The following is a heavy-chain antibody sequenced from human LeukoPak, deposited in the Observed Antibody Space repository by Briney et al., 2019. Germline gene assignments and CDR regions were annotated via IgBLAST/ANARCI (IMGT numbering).Heavy chain of an antibody. CDR1: GGSLSSYY. D-gene: IGHD1-26*01. CDR2: IYYSGST. CDR3: ARVGALGGFDY. Sequence: SETLSLTCTVSGGSLSSYYWSWIRQPPGKGLEWIGYIYYSGSTNYNPSLKSRVTISVDTSKNQFSLKLSSVTAADTAVYYCARVGALGGFDYWGQGTLVTVSS. J-gene: IGHJ4*02. V-gene: IGHV4-59*01.